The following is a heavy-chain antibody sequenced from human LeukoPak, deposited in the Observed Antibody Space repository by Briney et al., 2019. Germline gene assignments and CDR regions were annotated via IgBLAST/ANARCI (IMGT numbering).Heavy chain of an antibody. Sequence: SETLSLTCTVSGGSISSYYWSWIRQPPGKGLEWIGYIYYSGSTNYNPSLKSRVTRSVDTSKNQSSLKLSSVTAADPAVYYCARDSGYSSGHFDYWGQGTLVTVSS. CDR1: GGSISSYY. CDR3: ARDSGYSSGHFDY. D-gene: IGHD6-19*01. J-gene: IGHJ4*02. V-gene: IGHV4-59*01. CDR2: IYYSGST.